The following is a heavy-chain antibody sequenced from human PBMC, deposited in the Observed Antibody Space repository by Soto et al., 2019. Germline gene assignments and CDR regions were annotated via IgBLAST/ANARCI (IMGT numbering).Heavy chain of an antibody. D-gene: IGHD3-10*01. J-gene: IGHJ5*02. V-gene: IGHV3-23*01. CDR2: IGGSGSSA. CDR3: AKDAVAYNGEWDWFDL. CDR1: GFTFKNFA. Sequence: EGQLLESGGGLVQPGGSLRLSCVASGFTFKNFAMTWVRQAPGKGMEWVSAIGGSGSSANYADSVKGRFTVSRDDSKGALYLQMSGLRVDEPALYYCAKDAVAYNGEWDWFDLWGQGTLVTVSS.